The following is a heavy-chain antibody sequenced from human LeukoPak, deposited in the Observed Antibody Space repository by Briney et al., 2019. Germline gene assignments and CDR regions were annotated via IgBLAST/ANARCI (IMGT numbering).Heavy chain of an antibody. CDR2: IYFSET. J-gene: IGHJ3*02. V-gene: IGHV4-39*01. Sequence: SDTLSLTRTVSFASFSDTTYYLALLRQPPGKGLEWVGSIYFSETKYTPSLKTRLTISGHTPKNQFPLNLSSVTPPHTPVFLCARPWGLVISRGGFDIWGQGTMVT. CDR1: FASFSDTTYY. CDR3: ARPWGLVISRGGFDI. D-gene: IGHD3-22*01.